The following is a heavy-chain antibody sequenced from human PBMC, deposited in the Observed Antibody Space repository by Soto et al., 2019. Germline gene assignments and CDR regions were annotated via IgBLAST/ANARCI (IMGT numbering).Heavy chain of an antibody. D-gene: IGHD3-3*01. CDR2: TNHRGST. Sequence: QVQLQQWGAGLLKPSETLSLTCAVCGGAFSGYSWSWISQPPGKGLERIGETNHRGSTTYNPSLKSRVTISVDTSKNQFSLKLSSVTAADTAVYYCEGEAFWCGPTLDYWGQGTLVTVSS. CDR1: GGAFSGYS. CDR3: EGEAFWCGPTLDY. J-gene: IGHJ4*02. V-gene: IGHV4-34*01.